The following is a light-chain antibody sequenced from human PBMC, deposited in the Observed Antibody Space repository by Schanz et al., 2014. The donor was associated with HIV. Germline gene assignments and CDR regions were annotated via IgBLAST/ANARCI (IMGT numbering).Light chain of an antibody. CDR1: QRLSSSY. V-gene: IGKV3-20*01. CDR3: QHYNSYWT. J-gene: IGKJ1*01. CDR2: ATS. Sequence: EIVLTQSPGSLSLSPGGRATLSCGASQRLSSSYLAWYQQKRDQPPRLVIYATSTRAAGIPDRFSGTGSGTDFTLTISSLQSEDFATYYCQHYNSYWTFGQGTKVEIK.